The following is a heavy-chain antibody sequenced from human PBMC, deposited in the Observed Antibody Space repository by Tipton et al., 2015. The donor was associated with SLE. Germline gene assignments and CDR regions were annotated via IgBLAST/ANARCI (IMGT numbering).Heavy chain of an antibody. V-gene: IGHV1-2*06. D-gene: IGHD1-26*01. Sequence: QLVQSGAEVKKPGASVKVSCKTSGYTFKNYGINWVRQAPGQGLEWMGRINPNSGGTNYAQKFQGRVTMTRDTSISTAYMELSRVRSDDTAVYYCARGQWEQADLGYWGQGTLVTVSS. CDR3: ARGQWEQADLGY. CDR2: INPNSGGT. CDR1: GYTFKNYG. J-gene: IGHJ4*02.